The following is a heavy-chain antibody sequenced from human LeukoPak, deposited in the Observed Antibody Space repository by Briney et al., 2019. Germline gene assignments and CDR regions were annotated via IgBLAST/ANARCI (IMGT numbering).Heavy chain of an antibody. Sequence: ASVKVSCKASGGTFSSYAISWVRQAPGQGLEWMGLINPSGGSTSYAQKFQGRVTMTRDTSTTTFYMDLSSLRSEDTAVYYCARGSSGSYYNYFDYWGQGTLVTVSS. V-gene: IGHV1-46*01. CDR1: GGTFSSYA. CDR3: ARGSSGSYYNYFDY. D-gene: IGHD1-26*01. CDR2: INPSGGST. J-gene: IGHJ4*02.